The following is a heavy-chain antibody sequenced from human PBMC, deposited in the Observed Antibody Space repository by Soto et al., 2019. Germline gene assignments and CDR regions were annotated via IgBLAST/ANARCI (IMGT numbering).Heavy chain of an antibody. CDR1: GFTFSSYA. D-gene: IGHD1-7*01. V-gene: IGHV3-23*01. CDR2: ISGSGGST. J-gene: IGHJ3*02. Sequence: LSLTCAASGFTFSSYAMSWVRQAPGKGLEWVSAISGSGGSTYYADSVKGRFTISRDNSKNTLYLQMNSLRAEDTAVYYCAKGNLELYDAFDIWGQGTMVTVSS. CDR3: AKGNLELYDAFDI.